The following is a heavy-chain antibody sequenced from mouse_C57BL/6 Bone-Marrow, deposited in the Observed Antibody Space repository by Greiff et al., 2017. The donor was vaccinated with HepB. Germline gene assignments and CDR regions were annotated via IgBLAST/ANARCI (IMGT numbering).Heavy chain of an antibody. CDR3: ARGYYGSRAMDY. V-gene: IGHV1-55*01. J-gene: IGHJ4*01. CDR1: GYTFTSYW. Sequence: QVQLQQPGAELVKPGASVKMSCKASGYTFTSYWITWVKQRPGQGLAWIGDIYPGSGSTNYNEKFKSKATLTVDTSSSTAYMQLSSLTSEDSAVYYCARGYYGSRAMDYWGQGTSVTVSS. CDR2: IYPGSGST. D-gene: IGHD1-1*01.